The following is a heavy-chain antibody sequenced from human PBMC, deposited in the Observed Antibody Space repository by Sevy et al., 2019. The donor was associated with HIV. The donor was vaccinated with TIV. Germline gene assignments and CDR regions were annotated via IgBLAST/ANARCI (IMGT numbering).Heavy chain of an antibody. CDR3: VRDRQLHYSGSRPPPL. D-gene: IGHD1-26*01. CDR2: INSVAQTL. CDR1: GFNFSTYE. J-gene: IGHJ4*02. Sequence: GGSLRLSCIASGFNFSTYEMNWVRQAPGKGLQWLSYINSVAQTLYYADSVKGRFTISRDNSKNSLYLQMNSLKVEDTVIYFCVRDRQLHYSGSRPPPLWGQGTLVTVSS. V-gene: IGHV3-48*03.